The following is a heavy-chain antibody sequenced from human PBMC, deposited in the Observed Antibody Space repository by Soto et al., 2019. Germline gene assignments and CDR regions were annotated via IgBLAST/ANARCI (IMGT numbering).Heavy chain of an antibody. V-gene: IGHV4-30-2*01. CDR3: ARDSLTGNYFDP. J-gene: IGHJ5*02. Sequence: QMRLQESGSGLVKPSQTLSLTCAVSGGSISSGGYAWNWIRQPPGKGLEWIGYIYHSGYTSYNPSLKGRVTISVDKSKNQFSLDLSFVTAADTAVYYCARDSLTGNYFDPWGQGTLVTVSS. D-gene: IGHD1-7*01. CDR2: IYHSGYT. CDR1: GGSISSGGYA.